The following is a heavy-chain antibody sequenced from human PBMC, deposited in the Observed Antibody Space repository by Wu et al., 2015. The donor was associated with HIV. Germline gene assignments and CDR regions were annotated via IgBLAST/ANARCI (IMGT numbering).Heavy chain of an antibody. CDR2: INGDRGDT. Sequence: QVLLVQSGAEVRKPGASVKVSCTASGYTFTGHYILWVRQAPGQGLEWVGWINGDRGDTKYSHEFQGRVVMTRDRSTSTVSMELSRLTSDDTAIYYCARDLVRDGYDALDIWGRGTLVTVSS. D-gene: IGHD5-18*01. CDR3: ARDLVRDGYDALDI. CDR1: GYTFTGHY. J-gene: IGHJ3*02. V-gene: IGHV1-2*02.